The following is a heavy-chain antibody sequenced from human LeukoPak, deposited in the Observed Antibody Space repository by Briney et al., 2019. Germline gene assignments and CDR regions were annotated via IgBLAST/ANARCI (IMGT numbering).Heavy chain of an antibody. CDR3: ARLRTTGTRGGRLNWFDP. J-gene: IGHJ5*02. CDR2: IYPGDSDT. V-gene: IGHV5-51*01. Sequence: GESLKISCKGSGYSFTSYWIGLVRQIPGEGLGGIGIIYPGDSDTRYSPSFQGQVTISADKSISTAYLQCSSLKASDTAMYYCARLRTTGTRGGRLNWFDPWGQGTLVTVSS. CDR1: GYSFTSYW. D-gene: IGHD1-1*01.